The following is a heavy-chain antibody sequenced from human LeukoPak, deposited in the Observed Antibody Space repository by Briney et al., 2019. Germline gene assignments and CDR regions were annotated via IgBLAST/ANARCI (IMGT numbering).Heavy chain of an antibody. CDR2: ISSSSSYI. Sequence: GGSLRLSFSASGFTFSSYSMNWVRQAPGKGLEWVSSISSSSSYIYYADSVKGRFTIYRDHAKNPLYMQMNSERAEHTAVYYCAISGMATATACAFDIWGQGTMVTVSS. D-gene: IGHD5-24*01. CDR3: AISGMATATACAFDI. V-gene: IGHV3-21*01. CDR1: GFTFSSYS. J-gene: IGHJ3*02.